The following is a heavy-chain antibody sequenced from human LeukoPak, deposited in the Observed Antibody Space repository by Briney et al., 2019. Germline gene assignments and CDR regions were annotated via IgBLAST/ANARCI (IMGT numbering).Heavy chain of an antibody. D-gene: IGHD5-18*01. CDR1: GFTFSSYA. J-gene: IGHJ4*02. CDR3: AKDGGYSYGYYFDY. Sequence: GGSLRLSCAASGFTFSSYAMSWVRQAPGKGLEWVSAISGSGGSTYYADSVKGRFTISRDNSKNTLYLQMNSLGAEDTAVYYCAKDGGYSYGYYFDYWGQGTLVTVSS. V-gene: IGHV3-23*01. CDR2: ISGSGGST.